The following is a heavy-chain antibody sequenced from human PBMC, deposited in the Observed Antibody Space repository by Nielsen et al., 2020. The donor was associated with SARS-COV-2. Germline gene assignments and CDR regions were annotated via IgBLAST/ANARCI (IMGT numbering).Heavy chain of an antibody. CDR2: INPNSGCT. Sequence: ASVKVSCKASGYTFTGYYMHWVRQAPGQGLEWMGWINPNSGCTNYAQKFQGRVTMTRDTSISTAYMELSRLRSDDTAVYYCARGLVFGVVSWFDPWGQGTLVTVSS. V-gene: IGHV1-2*02. J-gene: IGHJ5*02. CDR1: GYTFTGYY. CDR3: ARGLVFGVVSWFDP. D-gene: IGHD3-3*01.